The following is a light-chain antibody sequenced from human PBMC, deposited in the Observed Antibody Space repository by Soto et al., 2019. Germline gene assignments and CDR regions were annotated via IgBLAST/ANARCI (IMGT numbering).Light chain of an antibody. J-gene: IGLJ3*02. CDR1: SSNIGSTT. CDR3: AAWDDSLNGVV. Sequence: QSVLTQPPSASGTPGQRVTIACSGSSSNIGSTTVKWYQQLPGTAPKLLIYNNNQRPSGVPDRFSGSKSGTSASLAISGLQSEDEADYYSAAWDDSLNGVVFGGGTKLTVL. V-gene: IGLV1-44*01. CDR2: NNN.